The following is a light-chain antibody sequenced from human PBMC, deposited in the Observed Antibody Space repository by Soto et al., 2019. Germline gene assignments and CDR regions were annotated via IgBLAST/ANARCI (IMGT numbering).Light chain of an antibody. CDR3: RQYGSSPET. V-gene: IGKV3-20*01. Sequence: EIVLTQSPGTLSLSPGERATLSCRASQSVSSSYLAGYQPKPGQAPRLLIYGASSRATGIPDRFSGSGSGTDFTLTISRLEAEDFAVYYCRQYGSSPETFGQGTKVEIK. CDR1: QSVSSSY. J-gene: IGKJ1*01. CDR2: GAS.